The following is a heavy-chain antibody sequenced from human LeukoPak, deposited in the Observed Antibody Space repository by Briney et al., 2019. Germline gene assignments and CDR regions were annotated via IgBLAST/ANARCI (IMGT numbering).Heavy chain of an antibody. Sequence: PGGSLRLSCAASGFTFSSYWMSWVRQAPGKGLEWVANIKQDGSEKYYVDSVKGRFTISRDNAKNSLYLQMDSLRAEDTAVYYCARDYYDSSGPDAFDIWGQGTMVTVSS. CDR3: ARDYYDSSGPDAFDI. D-gene: IGHD3-22*01. CDR1: GFTFSSYW. J-gene: IGHJ3*02. CDR2: IKQDGSEK. V-gene: IGHV3-7*01.